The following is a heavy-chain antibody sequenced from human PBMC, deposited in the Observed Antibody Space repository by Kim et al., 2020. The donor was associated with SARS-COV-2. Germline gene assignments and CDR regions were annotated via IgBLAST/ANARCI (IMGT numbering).Heavy chain of an antibody. D-gene: IGHD3-10*01. CDR2: ISSSSSYI. J-gene: IGHJ4*02. Sequence: GGSLRLSCAASGFTFSSYSMNWVRQAPGKGLEWVSSISSSSSYIYYADSVKGRFTISRDNAKNSLYLQMNSLRAEDTAVYYCVVNMVRVQNPDYWGQGTLVTVSS. V-gene: IGHV3-21*01. CDR3: VVNMVRVQNPDY. CDR1: GFTFSSYS.